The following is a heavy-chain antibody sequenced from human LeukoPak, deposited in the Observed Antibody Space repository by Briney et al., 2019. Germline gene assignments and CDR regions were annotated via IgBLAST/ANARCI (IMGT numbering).Heavy chain of an antibody. V-gene: IGHV1-2*02. CDR1: GYTFTGYY. CDR3: ARERGAAVFFDY. Sequence: ASVKVSCKASGYTFTGYYMHWVRQAPGQGLEWMGWINPNSGGTNYAQKFQGRVTMTRDTSISTAYMELSRLRSDDTAVYYCARERGAAVFFDYWGQGTLVTVSS. J-gene: IGHJ4*02. D-gene: IGHD6-13*01. CDR2: INPNSGGT.